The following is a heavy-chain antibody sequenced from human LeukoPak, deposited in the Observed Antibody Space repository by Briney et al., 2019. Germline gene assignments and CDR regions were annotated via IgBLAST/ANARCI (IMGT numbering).Heavy chain of an antibody. CDR1: GFTFSSYG. Sequence: GGTLRLSCAASGFTFSSYGMSWVRQAPGKGLEWVSSISGSGGSTYYADSVKGRFTISRDNSNNTLYLQMNSLRAGDTAVYYCVREAVSSSWNNWYFDLWCRGTLVTVSS. J-gene: IGHJ2*01. CDR2: ISGSGGST. V-gene: IGHV3-23*01. D-gene: IGHD6-13*01. CDR3: VREAVSSSWNNWYFDL.